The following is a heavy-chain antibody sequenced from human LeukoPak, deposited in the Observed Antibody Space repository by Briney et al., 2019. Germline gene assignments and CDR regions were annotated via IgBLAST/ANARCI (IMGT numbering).Heavy chain of an antibody. J-gene: IGHJ4*02. Sequence: GGSLRLSCAASGFTFDDYTMHWVRQAPGKGLEWVSAISGSGGSTYYADSVKGRFTISRDNSKNTLYLQMNSLRAEDTAVYYCAKAISPPAALDYWGQGTLVTVSS. V-gene: IGHV3-23*01. CDR3: AKAISPPAALDY. CDR1: GFTFDDYT. CDR2: ISGSGGST. D-gene: IGHD6-13*01.